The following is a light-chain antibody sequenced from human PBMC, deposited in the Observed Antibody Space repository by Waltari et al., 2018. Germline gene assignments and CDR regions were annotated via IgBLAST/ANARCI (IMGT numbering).Light chain of an antibody. CDR1: QSVLTH. Sequence: DIQMTQSPSSLSASLGDRVTITCRASQSVLTHLNWYQQKPGKAPQLLIYGASSLQSGVPSRFSGSGSGTDFTLTISSLQPEDSAIYYCQQSHNTPPYTFGQGTKLEFQ. CDR2: GAS. J-gene: IGKJ2*01. CDR3: QQSHNTPPYT. V-gene: IGKV1-39*01.